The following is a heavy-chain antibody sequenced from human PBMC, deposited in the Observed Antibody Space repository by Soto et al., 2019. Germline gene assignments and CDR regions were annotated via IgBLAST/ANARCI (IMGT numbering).Heavy chain of an antibody. D-gene: IGHD1-1*01. Sequence: QVQLVQSGAEVKKPGSSVKVSCKASGGTFSNYAINWVRQAPGQGLEWMGGIIPIFGTANYAQKFQGRVTITADESTSTAYMELSSLRSEDTAVYYWARDHPGTTGDYFDYWAQGTLVTVSS. CDR3: ARDHPGTTGDYFDY. J-gene: IGHJ4*02. CDR2: IIPIFGTA. CDR1: GGTFSNYA. V-gene: IGHV1-69*01.